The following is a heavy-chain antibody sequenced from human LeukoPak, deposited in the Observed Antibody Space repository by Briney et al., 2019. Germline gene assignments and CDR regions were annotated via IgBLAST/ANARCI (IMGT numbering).Heavy chain of an antibody. CDR2: ISYDGSNK. CDR3: AKGGYSYGYGNYYFDY. J-gene: IGHJ4*02. V-gene: IGHV3-30*18. CDR1: GFTFSSYG. Sequence: GGSLRLSCAASGFTFSSYGMHWVRQAPGKGLEWVAVISYDGSNKYYADSVKGRFTISRDNSKNTLYLQMNSLRAEDTAVYYCAKGGYSYGYGNYYFDYWGQGTLVTVSS. D-gene: IGHD5-18*01.